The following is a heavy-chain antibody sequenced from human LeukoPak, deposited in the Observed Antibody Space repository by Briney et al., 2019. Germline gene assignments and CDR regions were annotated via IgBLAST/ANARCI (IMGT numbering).Heavy chain of an antibody. CDR1: GFTVSNNY. CDR3: AKTYSSSWSNPFDY. CDR2: IYGGGDT. Sequence: PGGSLRLSCAASGFTVSNNYMNWVRQAPGKGLEWVSLIYGGGDTHYADSVKGRFTISRDSSKNTLFLQMNSLRAEDTAVYYCAKTYSSSWSNPFDYWGQGTLVTVSS. V-gene: IGHV3-66*01. D-gene: IGHD6-13*01. J-gene: IGHJ4*02.